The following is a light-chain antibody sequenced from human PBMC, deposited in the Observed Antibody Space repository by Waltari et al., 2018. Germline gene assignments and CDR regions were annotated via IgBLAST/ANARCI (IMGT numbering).Light chain of an antibody. J-gene: IGLJ2*01. CDR3: LVWHSTTDHHGV. CDR1: KIGSNS. CDR2: YDS. V-gene: IGLV3-21*04. Sequence: SYVVTQSPSASVAPGEPARITCGGDKIGSNSVHWYQQRPGQAPVLVISYDSDRPSGIAERFSGSNSGNMATLTISWVEADDEADYYCLVWHSTTDHHGVFGGGTKLTVL.